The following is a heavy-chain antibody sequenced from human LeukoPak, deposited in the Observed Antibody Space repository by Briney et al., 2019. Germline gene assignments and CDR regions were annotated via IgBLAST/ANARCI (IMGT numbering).Heavy chain of an antibody. CDR3: AKDGEYQLLSFDY. J-gene: IGHJ4*02. Sequence: GGSLRLSCVASGFGFSTHDMSWGRQTPGKGLEWVSSISGFDSGTYYTDSVRGRFTISRDNSKNTLYLQMNSLRAEDTAVYYCAKDGEYQLLSFDYWGQGTLVTVSS. V-gene: IGHV3-23*01. CDR1: GFGFSTHD. D-gene: IGHD2-2*01. CDR2: ISGFDSGT.